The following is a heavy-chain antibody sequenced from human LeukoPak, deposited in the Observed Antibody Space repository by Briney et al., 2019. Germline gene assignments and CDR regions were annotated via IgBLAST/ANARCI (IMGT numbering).Heavy chain of an antibody. CDR3: ARNYDSSGYSWAFDY. V-gene: IGHV4-59*08. J-gene: IGHJ4*02. Sequence: PSETLSLTCTVSGGSIGSYYWSWIRQPPGKRLEWIGYIYYTGSTNYNPSLKSRVTISVDTSKNQFSLKLSSVTAADTAVYYCARNYDSSGYSWAFDYWGQGTLVTVSS. D-gene: IGHD3-22*01. CDR2: IYYTGST. CDR1: GGSIGSYY.